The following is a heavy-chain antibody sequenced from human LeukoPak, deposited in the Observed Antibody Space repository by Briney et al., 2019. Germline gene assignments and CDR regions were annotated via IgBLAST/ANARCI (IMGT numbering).Heavy chain of an antibody. D-gene: IGHD5-24*01. V-gene: IGHV4-34*01. Sequence: SETLSLTCAVYGGSFSGYYWSWIRQPPGKGLEWIGEINHSGSTNYNPSLKSRVTISVDTSKNQFSLKLSSVTAADTAVYYCAVSEGYKPSRWFDPWGQGTLVTVSS. CDR1: GGSFSGYY. CDR2: INHSGST. CDR3: AVSEGYKPSRWFDP. J-gene: IGHJ5*02.